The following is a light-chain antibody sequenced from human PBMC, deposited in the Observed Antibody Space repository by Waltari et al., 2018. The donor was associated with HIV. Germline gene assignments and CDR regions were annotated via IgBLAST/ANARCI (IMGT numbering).Light chain of an antibody. CDR1: QTITNNS. CDR2: GAS. V-gene: IGKV3-20*01. J-gene: IGKJ1*01. Sequence: EIVLTQSPGTLSVSPGESATLSCRASQTITNNSLAWFQQKPGQAPRLLIYGASSRAPGVSDRFSGSGSGTDFTLTISRLEPEDFAVYYCQQFGSSPRTFGQGTKVALK. CDR3: QQFGSSPRT.